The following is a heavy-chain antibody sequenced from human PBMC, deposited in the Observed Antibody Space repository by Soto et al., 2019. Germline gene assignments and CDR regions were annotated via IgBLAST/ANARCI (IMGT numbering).Heavy chain of an antibody. V-gene: IGHV4-59*01. CDR2: ISYSGST. D-gene: IGHD1-7*01. CDR1: GGSIISDY. CDR3: ARVLTGTSLFDY. J-gene: IGHJ4*02. Sequence: ETLSLTCTVSGGSIISDYWSWIRQPPGKGLEWIGYISYSGSTNYNPSLKSLVTISVDTSKNQFSLKVSSVTAADTAVYYCARVLTGTSLFDYWGQGTLVTVSS.